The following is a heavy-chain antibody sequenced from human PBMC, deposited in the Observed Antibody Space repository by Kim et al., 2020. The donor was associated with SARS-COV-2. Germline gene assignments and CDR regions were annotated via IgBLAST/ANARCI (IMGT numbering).Heavy chain of an antibody. J-gene: IGHJ3*02. CDR2: INHSGST. D-gene: IGHD3-3*01. V-gene: IGHV4-34*01. CDR1: GGSFSGYY. CDR3: ARARRITIFGVVIRDAFDI. Sequence: SETLSLTCAVYGGSFSGYYWSWIRQPPGKGLEWIGEINHSGSTNYNPSLKSRVTISVDTSKNQFSLKLSSVTAADTAVYYCARARRITIFGVVIRDAFDIWGQGTMVTVSS.